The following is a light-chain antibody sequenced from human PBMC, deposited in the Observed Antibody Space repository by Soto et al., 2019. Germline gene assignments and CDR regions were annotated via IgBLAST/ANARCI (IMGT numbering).Light chain of an antibody. CDR2: GAS. CDR3: QQYNNWPRT. Sequence: EIVMTQSPATLSVSPGERATLSCRASQSINSNLAWYQQKPGQAPRLRIYGASTRATGIPARFSGSGSGTDFTLTISSLQSEDFAVYYCQQYNNWPRTFGQGTKVDSK. CDR1: QSINSN. J-gene: IGKJ1*01. V-gene: IGKV3-15*01.